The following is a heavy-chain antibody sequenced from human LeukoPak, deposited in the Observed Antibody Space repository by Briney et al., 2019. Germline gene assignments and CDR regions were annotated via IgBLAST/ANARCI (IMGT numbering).Heavy chain of an antibody. CDR3: ARSAFWSGTREYYFDY. V-gene: IGHV3-11*04. D-gene: IGHD3-3*01. CDR1: GFTFSDYY. Sequence: PGGSLRLSCAASGFTFSDYYMSWIRQAPGKGLEWVSYISSSGSTIYYADSVKGRFTISRDNAKNSLYLQMNSLRAEDTAVYYCARSAFWSGTREYYFDYWGQGTLVTVSS. CDR2: ISSSGSTI. J-gene: IGHJ4*02.